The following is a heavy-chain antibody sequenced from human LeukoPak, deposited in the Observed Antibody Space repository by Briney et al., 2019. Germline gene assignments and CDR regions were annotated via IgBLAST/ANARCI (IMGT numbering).Heavy chain of an antibody. CDR2: IRYGGSIK. CDR3: AKDIVGGGDDY. D-gene: IGHD2-21*02. V-gene: IGHV3-30*02. J-gene: IGHJ4*02. CDR1: GFTFSNYG. Sequence: PGGSLRLSCAASGFTFSNYGMHWVRQAPGRGLEWVAFIRYGGSIKYYADSVKGRFTISRDNAKNSIYLQMNSLRVEDTAVYYCAKDIVGGGDDYWGQGTLVIVSS.